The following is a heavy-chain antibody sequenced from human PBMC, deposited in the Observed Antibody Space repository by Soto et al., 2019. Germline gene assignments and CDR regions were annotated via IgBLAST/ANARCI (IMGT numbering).Heavy chain of an antibody. Sequence: NPSETLSLTCAVSGGSISTSNWWSWVRQPPGKGLEWIGEIFHSGSTSYNPSLKSRVTISVDRSKNQFSLKLGSATVTDTAVYYCARHGFGRLHGLVDVWGQGTTVTVSS. CDR1: GGSISTSNW. J-gene: IGHJ6*02. CDR2: IFHSGST. D-gene: IGHD3-10*01. V-gene: IGHV4-4*02. CDR3: ARHGFGRLHGLVDV.